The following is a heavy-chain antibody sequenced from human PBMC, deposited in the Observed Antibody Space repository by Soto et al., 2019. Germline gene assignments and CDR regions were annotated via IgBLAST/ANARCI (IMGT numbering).Heavy chain of an antibody. CDR2: IYYSGST. V-gene: IGHV4-31*03. CDR1: GGSISSGGYY. D-gene: IGHD2-21*02. CDR3: ARVCGGDCHYGMDV. J-gene: IGHJ6*02. Sequence: QVQLQESGPGLVKPSQTLSLICTVSGGSISSGGYYWSWIRQHPGKGLEWIGYIYYSGSTYYNPSLKSRVTISVDTSKNQFSLELRSVTAADTAVYYCARVCGGDCHYGMDVWGQGTTVTVSS.